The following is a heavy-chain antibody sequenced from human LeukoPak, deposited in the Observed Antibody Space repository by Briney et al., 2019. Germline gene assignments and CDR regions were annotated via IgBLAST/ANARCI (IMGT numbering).Heavy chain of an antibody. CDR2: IKSSYTST. Sequence: GSLRDSCAASGFSFSDSHMCWIRPAPGQGLEWLSYIKSSYTSTFYPDSVKGRLTVSRDSAKKALYMQMDSQRAEDTAVYYCPRRGNMRSHAFDIWGQGTVVTVSS. CDR1: GFSFSDSH. V-gene: IGHV3-11*01. CDR3: PRRGNMRSHAFDI. D-gene: IGHD2/OR15-2a*01. J-gene: IGHJ3*02.